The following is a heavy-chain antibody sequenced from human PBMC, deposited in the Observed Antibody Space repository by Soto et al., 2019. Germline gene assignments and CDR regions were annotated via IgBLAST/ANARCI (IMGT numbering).Heavy chain of an antibody. V-gene: IGHV3-48*03. CDR1: GFIFSNYE. D-gene: IGHD3-22*01. J-gene: IGHJ4*02. CDR2: ISRSGVTI. CDR3: TRTYYYDNSGYDY. Sequence: PGGSLRLSCAASGFIFSNYEVDWVRQAPGKGLEWVSYISRSGVTINYADSVKGRFTISRDNAKNSLYLQMNSLRAEDTAVYYCTRTYYYDNSGYDYWGQGTLVTVSS.